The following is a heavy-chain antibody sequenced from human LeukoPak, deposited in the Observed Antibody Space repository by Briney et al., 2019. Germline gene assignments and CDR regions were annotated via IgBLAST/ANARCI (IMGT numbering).Heavy chain of an antibody. J-gene: IGHJ4*02. V-gene: IGHV3-20*04. CDR2: INWNGGST. D-gene: IGHD3-22*01. CDR1: GFSLDDYG. CDR3: ARGQYYYDSSGYYTLGY. Sequence: GGSLRLSCAASGFSLDDYGMSWVRQAPGKGLEWVAGINWNGGSTGYADSVKGRFTISRDNAKNFLYLQMNSLRAEDTALYYCARGQYYYDSSGYYTLGYWGQGTLVTVSS.